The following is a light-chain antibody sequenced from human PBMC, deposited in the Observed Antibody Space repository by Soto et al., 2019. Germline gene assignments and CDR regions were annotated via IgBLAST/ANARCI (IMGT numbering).Light chain of an antibody. CDR2: GAS. CDR1: QSVSSSY. CDR3: QQYGNSPLYT. V-gene: IGKV3-20*01. J-gene: IGKJ2*01. Sequence: ENVLTQSPGTLSLSPGERATLSCRASQSVSSSYLAWYQQKPGQAPRLLIYGASSRATGIPDRFSGGGSGTDFTLTISRLEPEDFAVYYCQQYGNSPLYTFGQGTKLEIK.